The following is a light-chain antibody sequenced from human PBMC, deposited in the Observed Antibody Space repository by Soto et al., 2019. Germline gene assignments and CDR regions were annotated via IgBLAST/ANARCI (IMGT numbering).Light chain of an antibody. CDR1: QNINTN. V-gene: IGKV3-15*01. CDR3: QQYNNWPPIT. Sequence: DIVMTQSPATLSVSPGERATLSCRASQNINTNLAWYQQKPGQAPRLLVYGAFTRAPGIPARFSGSGSGTEFALTITSLQSEDFAVYYCQQYNNWPPITLGQGTRLEIK. CDR2: GAF. J-gene: IGKJ5*01.